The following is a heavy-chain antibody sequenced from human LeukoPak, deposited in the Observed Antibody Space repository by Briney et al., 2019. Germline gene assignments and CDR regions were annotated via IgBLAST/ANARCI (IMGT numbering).Heavy chain of an antibody. V-gene: IGHV3-23*01. Sequence: EGSLRLSCAASGFTFSSYAMSWVRQAPGKGLEWVSAISGSGGSTYYADSVKGRFTISRDNSKNTLYLQMNSLRAEDTAVYYCAKDTHIVVVTASTFDYWGQGTLVTVSS. CDR2: ISGSGGST. D-gene: IGHD2-21*02. CDR1: GFTFSSYA. J-gene: IGHJ4*02. CDR3: AKDTHIVVVTASTFDY.